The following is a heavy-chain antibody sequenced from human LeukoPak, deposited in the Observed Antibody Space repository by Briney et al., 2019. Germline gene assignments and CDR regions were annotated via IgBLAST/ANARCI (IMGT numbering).Heavy chain of an antibody. CDR1: GFTFSSYS. CDR3: ARGYYDILTGYSPDFGY. Sequence: GGSLRLSCAASGFTFSSYSMNWVRQAPGKGLEWVSSISSSSSYIYYADSVEGRFTISRDNAKNSLYLQMNSLRAEDTAVYYCARGYYDILTGYSPDFGYWGQGTLVTVSS. V-gene: IGHV3-21*01. J-gene: IGHJ4*02. D-gene: IGHD3-9*01. CDR2: ISSSSSYI.